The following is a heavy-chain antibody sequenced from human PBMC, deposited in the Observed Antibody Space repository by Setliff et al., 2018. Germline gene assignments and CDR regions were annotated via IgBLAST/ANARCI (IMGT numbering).Heavy chain of an antibody. CDR3: ASRTHPHVITGITQGGGWWYYYYMDV. D-gene: IGHD1-7*01. CDR1: GGTFNTYG. CDR2: IIPGLGIL. Sequence: SVKVSCKASGGTFNTYGITWVRQAPAQGLEWMGGIIPGLGILDYAQKFQDRVTITADRSTSTAYMELSSLRSEDPAVYYCASRTHPHVITGITQGGGWWYYYYMDVWGKGTTVTVSS. J-gene: IGHJ6*03. V-gene: IGHV1-69*10.